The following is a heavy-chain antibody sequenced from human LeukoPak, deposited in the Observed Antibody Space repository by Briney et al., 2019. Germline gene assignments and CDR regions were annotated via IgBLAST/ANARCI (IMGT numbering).Heavy chain of an antibody. CDR2: INPSGGST. D-gene: IGHD6-19*01. V-gene: IGHV1-46*01. Sequence: ASVKVSCKASGYTFTSYYMQWVRQAPGQGLEWMGIINPSGGSTSYAQKFQGRVTMTRDTSTSTVYMELSSLRSEDTAVYYCARGNPGIAVAGTIDYWGQGTLVTVSS. CDR1: GYTFTSYY. CDR3: ARGNPGIAVAGTIDY. J-gene: IGHJ4*02.